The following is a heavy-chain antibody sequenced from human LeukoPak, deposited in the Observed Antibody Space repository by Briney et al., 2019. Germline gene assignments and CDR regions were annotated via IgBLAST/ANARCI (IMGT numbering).Heavy chain of an antibody. V-gene: IGHV1-69*04. J-gene: IGHJ6*02. D-gene: IGHD6-19*01. CDR1: GGTFTSYA. CDR3: ARAGIAVAGNYYGMDV. Sequence: EASVKVSCKASGGTFTSYAISWVRQAPGQGLEWMGRIIPILGIANYAQKFQGRVTITADKSTSTAYMELSRLRSDDTAVYYCARAGIAVAGNYYGMDVWGQGTTVTVSS. CDR2: IIPILGIA.